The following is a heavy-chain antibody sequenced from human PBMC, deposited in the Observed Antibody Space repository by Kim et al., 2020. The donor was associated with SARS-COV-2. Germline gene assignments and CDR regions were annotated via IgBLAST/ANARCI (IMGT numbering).Heavy chain of an antibody. J-gene: IGHJ4*02. D-gene: IGHD6-19*01. V-gene: IGHV3-23*01. CDR3: AKVSRGIAVAAPSDY. Sequence: GGSLRLSCAASGFTFSSYAMSWVRQAPGKGLEWVSAISGSGGSTYYADSVKGRFTISRDNSKNTLYLQMNRLRAEDTAVYYCAKVSRGIAVAAPSDYWGQGNMVTVSS. CDR2: ISGSGGST. CDR1: GFTFSSYA.